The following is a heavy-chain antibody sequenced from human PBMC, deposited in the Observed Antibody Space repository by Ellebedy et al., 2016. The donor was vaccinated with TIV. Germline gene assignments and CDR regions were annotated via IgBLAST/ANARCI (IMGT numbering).Heavy chain of an antibody. CDR2: IYYSGST. CDR3: ARDYGGNSDAFDI. V-gene: IGHV4-59*01. D-gene: IGHD4-23*01. CDR1: GGSISSYY. J-gene: IGHJ3*02. Sequence: MPGGSLRLSCTVSGGSISSYYWSWIRQPPGKGLEWIGYIYYSGSTNYNPSLKSRVTISVDTSKNQFSLKLSSVTAADTAVYYCARDYGGNSDAFDIWGQGTMVTVSS.